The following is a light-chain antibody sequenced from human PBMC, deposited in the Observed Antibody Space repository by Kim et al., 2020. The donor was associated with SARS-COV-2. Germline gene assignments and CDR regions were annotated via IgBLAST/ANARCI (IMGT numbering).Light chain of an antibody. CDR2: DAA. V-gene: IGKV3-11*01. Sequence: SQGERDTHECRESESVSSYLDEDKQKPGKAPRLVIYDAANRATGIPARFSGSGSGTDFTRTISSLEPEDFAVNNGQQRSNWATVYNFGQGTKLEI. CDR3: QQRSNWATVYN. J-gene: IGKJ2*01. CDR1: ESVSSY.